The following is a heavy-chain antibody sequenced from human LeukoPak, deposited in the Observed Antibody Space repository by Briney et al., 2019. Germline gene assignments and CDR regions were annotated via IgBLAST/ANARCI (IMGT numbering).Heavy chain of an antibody. J-gene: IGHJ6*03. V-gene: IGHV1-8*02. D-gene: IGHD3-10*01. Sequence: ASVKVSCKASGYTFTSYGISWVRQATGQGLEWMGWMNPNSGNTGYAQKFQGRVTMTRNTSISTAYMELSSLRSEDTAVYYCARGQRITMVRGVIFPYYYYYYMDVWGKGTTVTISS. CDR3: ARGQRITMVRGVIFPYYYYYYMDV. CDR1: GYTFTSYG. CDR2: MNPNSGNT.